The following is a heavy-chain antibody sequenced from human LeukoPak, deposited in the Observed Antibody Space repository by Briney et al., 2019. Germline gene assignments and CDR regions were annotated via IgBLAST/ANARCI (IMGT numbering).Heavy chain of an antibody. D-gene: IGHD2-2*02. Sequence: ASVKVSCKASGYTFTSYGISWVRQAPGQGLEWMGWISAYNGNTNYAQKLQGRVTMTTDTSTSTAYMELRSLRSDDTAVYYCARDFGEEDIVVVPAAILVFDYWGQGTLVTVSS. J-gene: IGHJ4*02. CDR2: ISAYNGNT. CDR1: GYTFTSYG. CDR3: ARDFGEEDIVVVPAAILVFDY. V-gene: IGHV1-18*01.